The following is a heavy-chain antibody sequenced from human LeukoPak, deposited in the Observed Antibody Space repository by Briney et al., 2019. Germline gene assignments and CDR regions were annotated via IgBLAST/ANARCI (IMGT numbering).Heavy chain of an antibody. D-gene: IGHD3-22*01. CDR3: ARGGDSSGYEGRFDP. V-gene: IGHV4-34*01. Sequence: SETLSLTCGVYGGSFSGYYWTWIRQPPGKGLEWIGEINHSGSTNYNPSLKSRVTMSLDTSKNQFSLKLSSVTAADTAVYYCARGGDSSGYEGRFDPWGQGTLVTVSS. CDR1: GGSFSGYY. J-gene: IGHJ5*02. CDR2: INHSGST.